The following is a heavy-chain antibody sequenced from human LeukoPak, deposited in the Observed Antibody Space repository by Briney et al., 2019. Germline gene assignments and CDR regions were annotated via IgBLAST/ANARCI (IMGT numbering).Heavy chain of an antibody. CDR1: GFTFNNYA. J-gene: IGHJ6*04. D-gene: IGHD3-10*02. Sequence: GRSLRLSCAASGFTFNNYAMHWVRQAPGKGLQWVAVISNDGSKKSYVDSVKGRFTISRDNSKNTLYLQMNSLRAEDTAVYYCAELGITMIGGVWGKGTTVTISS. CDR3: AELGITMIGGV. V-gene: IGHV3-30*04. CDR2: ISNDGSKK.